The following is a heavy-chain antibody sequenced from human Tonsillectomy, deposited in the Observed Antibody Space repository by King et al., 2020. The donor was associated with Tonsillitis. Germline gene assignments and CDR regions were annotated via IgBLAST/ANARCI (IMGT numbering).Heavy chain of an antibody. J-gene: IGHJ3*02. V-gene: IGHV4-59*01. CDR1: GGYISSYY. CDR2: IYYSGST. Sequence: VQLQESGPGLVKSSETLSLTCTVSGGYISSYYWSWIRQPPGKGLEWIWNIYYSGSTKYNPSLKSLVTISVDTSKNQFSLKLSSVTAADTAVYYCARLQAAFDIWGQGTMVTVSS. CDR3: ARLQAAFDI.